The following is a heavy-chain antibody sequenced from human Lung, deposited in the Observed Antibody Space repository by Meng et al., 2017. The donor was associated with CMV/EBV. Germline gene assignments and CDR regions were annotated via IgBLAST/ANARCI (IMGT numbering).Heavy chain of an antibody. CDR3: ARGCTNTNSYKTDFDY. Sequence: GGSLRLXCAASGFTFNNYWMHWVRQAPGKGLVWVSRINGDGSSTTYADSVKGRFTISRDNAKNTLYLQMNSLRSDDTAVYYCARGCTNTNSYKTDFDYWGQGTLVTVSS. CDR1: GFTFNNYW. J-gene: IGHJ4*02. V-gene: IGHV3-74*01. D-gene: IGHD2-8*01. CDR2: INGDGSST.